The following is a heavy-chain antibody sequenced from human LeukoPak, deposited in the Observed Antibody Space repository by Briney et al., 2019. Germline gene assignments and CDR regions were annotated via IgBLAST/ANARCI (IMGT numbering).Heavy chain of an antibody. CDR3: ARFSVDTAMRGA. D-gene: IGHD5-18*01. V-gene: IGHV3-74*01. Sequence: PGGSLRRSCAASGFTFSSYWMHWVRQAPGKGLVWVSRINSDGSSTSYADSVKGRFTISRDNAKNTLYLQMNSLRAEDTAVYYCARFSVDTAMRGAWGQGTLVTVSS. CDR1: GFTFSSYW. CDR2: INSDGSST. J-gene: IGHJ5*02.